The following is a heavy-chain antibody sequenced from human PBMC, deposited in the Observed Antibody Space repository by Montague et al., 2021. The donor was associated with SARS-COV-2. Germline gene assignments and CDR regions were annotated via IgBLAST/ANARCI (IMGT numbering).Heavy chain of an antibody. D-gene: IGHD6-13*01. CDR2: IFYTGST. CDR3: ARQAAGSYFYYGVDV. V-gene: IGHV4-61*01. Sequence: SETLSLTCTVSGVSVASGNFYWSWIRQPPGKGLEWLGSIFYTGSTNYNPSLKSRVTISLDTSKNQFFLKVTSVTAADTAVYYCARQAAGSYFYYGVDVWGQGTTVTVSS. J-gene: IGHJ6*02. CDR1: GVSVASGNFY.